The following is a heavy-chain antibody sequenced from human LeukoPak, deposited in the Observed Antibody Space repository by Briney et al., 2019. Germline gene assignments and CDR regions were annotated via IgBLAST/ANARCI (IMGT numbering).Heavy chain of an antibody. Sequence: SQTLSLTCTVSGGSISSGGYYWSWIRQHPGKGLEWIGYIYYSGSTYYNPSLKSRVTISVDTSKNQFSLKLSSVTAADTAVYYCARVWSIAVAGTKFDPWGQGTLVTVPS. V-gene: IGHV4-31*03. CDR3: ARVWSIAVAGTKFDP. CDR2: IYYSGST. J-gene: IGHJ5*02. D-gene: IGHD6-19*01. CDR1: GGSISSGGYY.